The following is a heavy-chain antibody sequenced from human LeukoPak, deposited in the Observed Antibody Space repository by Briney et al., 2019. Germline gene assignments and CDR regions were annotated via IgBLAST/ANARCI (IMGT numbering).Heavy chain of an antibody. CDR2: MSGIGGGT. CDR3: ARHLSCSRGSCSHFDY. V-gene: IGHV3-23*01. D-gene: IGHD2-15*01. CDR1: GFTFNNYA. Sequence: GGSLRLSCAASGFTFNNYAMSWVRQAPGKGLEWVSAMSGIGGGTYYAESVKGRFTISRDNPKNTLYVQMNSLRAEDTDVYYCARHLSCSRGSCSHFDYWGQGTLVTVSS. J-gene: IGHJ4*02.